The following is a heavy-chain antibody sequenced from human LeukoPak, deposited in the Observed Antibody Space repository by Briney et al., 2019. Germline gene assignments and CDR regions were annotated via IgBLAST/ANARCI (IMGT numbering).Heavy chain of an antibody. J-gene: IGHJ6*03. V-gene: IGHV1-8*01. D-gene: IGHD5-12*01. Sequence: ASVKVSCKASGYTFTMYYIHWVRQATGQGLEWMGWMNPNSGNTGYAQKFQGRVTMTRNTSISTAYMELSSLRSEDTAVYYCARVGGYDEDYYYYYMDVWGKGTTVTVSS. CDR1: GYTFTMYY. CDR2: MNPNSGNT. CDR3: ARVGGYDEDYYYYYMDV.